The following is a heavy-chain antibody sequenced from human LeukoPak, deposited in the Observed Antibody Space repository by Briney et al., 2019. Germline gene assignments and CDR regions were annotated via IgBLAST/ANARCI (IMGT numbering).Heavy chain of an antibody. CDR3: AGERLQSPPGSYYQYYYMDV. Sequence: SETLSLTCAVYGGSFSGYYWSWIRQPPGKGLEWIGEINHSGSTNYNPSLKSRVTISVDTSKNQFSLKLSSVTAADTAVYYCAGERLQSPPGSYYQYYYMDVWGKGTTVTVSS. D-gene: IGHD3-10*01. CDR1: GGSFSGYY. V-gene: IGHV4-34*01. J-gene: IGHJ6*03. CDR2: INHSGST.